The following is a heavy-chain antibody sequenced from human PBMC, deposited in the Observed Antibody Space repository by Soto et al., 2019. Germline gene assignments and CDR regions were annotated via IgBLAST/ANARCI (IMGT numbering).Heavy chain of an antibody. Sequence: SVKVCCKAPGGTFSTYAISWVRQAPGQGLEWMGGIIPMFGTATYAQRFQDRVTITADESTNTAYMELSSLRSEDTAVYFCASGIQLWLRRINNGYSGWGQGTLVTVSS. CDR1: GGTFSTYA. J-gene: IGHJ4*02. D-gene: IGHD5-18*01. CDR2: IIPMFGTA. CDR3: ASGIQLWLRRINNGYSG. V-gene: IGHV1-69*13.